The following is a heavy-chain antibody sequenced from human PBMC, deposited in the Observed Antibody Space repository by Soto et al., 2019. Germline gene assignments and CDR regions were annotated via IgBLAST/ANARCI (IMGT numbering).Heavy chain of an antibody. V-gene: IGHV3-23*01. CDR2: IQGRDDTT. Sequence: EVQLLESGGGLVQPGGSLTLSCAASGFTFGTYAMGWVRQAPGKGLEWVSTIQGRDDTTFYADSVRGRFTISRDNSKNTMSLQMNTLRGDDTAVYYCAKETDPRCCYGVDYWGQGALVTVSS. CDR3: AKETDPRCCYGVDY. CDR1: GFTFGTYA. J-gene: IGHJ4*02. D-gene: IGHD2-2*01.